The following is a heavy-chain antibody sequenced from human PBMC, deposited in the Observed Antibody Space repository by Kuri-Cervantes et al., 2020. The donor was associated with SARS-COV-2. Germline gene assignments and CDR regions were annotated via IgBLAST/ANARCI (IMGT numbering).Heavy chain of an antibody. Sequence: SETLSLTCTVSGDSINSSSHYWHWIRQPPGKGLEWIGYIYTSGTTKYDPSLKSRVTMSLALSRNQVSLSLYTVTAADTAVYSGAREWALWGTLDCMEVWGEGTTVTVSS. CDR2: IYTSGTT. CDR3: AREWALWGTLDCMEV. D-gene: IGHD3-16*01. V-gene: IGHV4-61*09. J-gene: IGHJ6*04. CDR1: GDSINSSSHY.